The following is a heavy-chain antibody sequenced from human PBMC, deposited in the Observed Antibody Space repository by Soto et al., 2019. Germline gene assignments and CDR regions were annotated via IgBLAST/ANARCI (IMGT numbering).Heavy chain of an antibody. CDR1: GGSISSSSYY. Sequence: SETLSLTCTVSGGSISSSSYYWGWIRQPPGKGLEWIGSIYYSGSTYYNPSLKSRVTISVDTSKNQFSLKLSSVTAADTAVYYCERLRMVRGTYNWLDPWGQGTLVTVYS. CDR3: ERLRMVRGTYNWLDP. D-gene: IGHD3-10*01. CDR2: IYYSGST. J-gene: IGHJ5*02. V-gene: IGHV4-39*01.